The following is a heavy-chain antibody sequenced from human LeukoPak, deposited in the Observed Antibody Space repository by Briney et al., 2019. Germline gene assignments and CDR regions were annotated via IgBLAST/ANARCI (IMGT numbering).Heavy chain of an antibody. CDR2: IYTSGST. Sequence: SETLSLTCAVYGGSFSGYYWSWIRQPAGKGLEWIGRIYTSGSTNYNPSLKSRVTISVDTSKNQFSLKLSSVTAADTAVYYCAREEETRAFDIWDQGTMVTVSS. D-gene: IGHD5-24*01. V-gene: IGHV4-4*07. CDR1: GGSFSGYY. CDR3: AREEETRAFDI. J-gene: IGHJ3*02.